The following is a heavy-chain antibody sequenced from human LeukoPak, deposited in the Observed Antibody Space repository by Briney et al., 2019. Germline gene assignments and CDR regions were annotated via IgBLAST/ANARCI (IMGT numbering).Heavy chain of an antibody. J-gene: IGHJ4*02. CDR1: GGSISTYH. CDR2: IYRGST. D-gene: IGHD5-24*01. CDR3: ARLTRDGYTTF. Sequence: SETLSLTCKVSGGSISTYHWNWIRQPPGKGLQWIGYIYRGSTNYNPSLKSRVTISADTSKIEISLELRSVTSADTAMYYCARLTRDGYTTFWGQGALVTVSS. V-gene: IGHV4-59*01.